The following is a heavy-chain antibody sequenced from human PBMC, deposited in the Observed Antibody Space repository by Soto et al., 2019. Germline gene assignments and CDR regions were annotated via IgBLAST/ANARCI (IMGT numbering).Heavy chain of an antibody. V-gene: IGHV1-69*06. CDR1: GGTFSSLA. J-gene: IGHJ4*02. Sequence: QVQLVQSGAEVKKPGSSVKVSCKASGGTFSSLAISWVRQAPGQGLEWMGGVVPVFGTANYAQKFQDRVTITADKSTSTSYMELSSLRSEDTAVYYCARSPGVFDYWGQGTLVTVSS. D-gene: IGHD3-10*01. CDR3: ARSPGVFDY. CDR2: VVPVFGTA.